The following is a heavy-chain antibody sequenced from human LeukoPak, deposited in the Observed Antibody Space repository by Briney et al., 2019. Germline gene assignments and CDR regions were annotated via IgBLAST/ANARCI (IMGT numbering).Heavy chain of an antibody. D-gene: IGHD3-16*01. CDR1: DDSISDYY. J-gene: IGHJ4*02. V-gene: IGHV4-59*01. CDR2: FYNSERF. CDR3: TRGAGWLIDY. Sequence: MSSETLSLTCTVSDDSISDYYRGWIRQPPGGGLEWIGYFYNSERFTYNPSLKSRVTISPDTYKNHFSLKLNSVTTADTAVYYCTRGAGWLIDYWGQGILVTVSS.